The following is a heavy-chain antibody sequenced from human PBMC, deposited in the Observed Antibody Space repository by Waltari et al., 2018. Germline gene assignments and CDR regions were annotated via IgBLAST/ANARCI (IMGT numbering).Heavy chain of an antibody. CDR2: IISKAYGGTK. D-gene: IGHD6-25*01. CDR1: GFTFGDYA. Sequence: VQLVESGGGLVQPGRSLRLSCTASGFTFGDYAMSWVRQAPGKGLEWVGFIISKAYGGTKEYAASVKGRFTISRDDSKSIAYLQMNSLKTEDTAVYYCTRDVRYSSAPSRLGYFQHWGQGTLVTVSS. CDR3: TRDVRYSSAPSRLGYFQH. J-gene: IGHJ1*01. V-gene: IGHV3-49*04.